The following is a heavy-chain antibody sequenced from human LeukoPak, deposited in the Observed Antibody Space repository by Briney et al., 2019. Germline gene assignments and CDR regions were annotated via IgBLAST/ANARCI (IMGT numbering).Heavy chain of an antibody. D-gene: IGHD6-19*01. CDR2: ISVSGGNT. V-gene: IGHV3-23*01. CDR1: RFTFSSYS. J-gene: IGHJ6*03. Sequence: GGSLRLSCAASRFTFSSYSMNWVRQAPGKGLEWVSDISVSGGNTYYADSVKGRFTISKDNSKNTLYMQMNSLRAEDTAVYYCAKYSVAGSGRYMDVWGKGTTVTVSS. CDR3: AKYSVAGSGRYMDV.